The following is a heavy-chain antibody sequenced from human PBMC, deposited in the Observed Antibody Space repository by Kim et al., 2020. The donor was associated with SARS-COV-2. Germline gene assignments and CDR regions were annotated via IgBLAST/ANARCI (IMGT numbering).Heavy chain of an antibody. CDR1: GGSISSYY. J-gene: IGHJ5*02. CDR3: ARAGGSYDFWSDQYDCFDP. CDR2: IYYSGST. D-gene: IGHD3-3*01. Sequence: SETLSLTCTVSGGSISSYYWSWIRQPPGKGLEWIGYIYYSGSTNYNPSLKSRVTISVDTSKNQFSLKLSSVTAADTAVYYCARAGGSYDFWSDQYDCFDP. V-gene: IGHV4-59*13.